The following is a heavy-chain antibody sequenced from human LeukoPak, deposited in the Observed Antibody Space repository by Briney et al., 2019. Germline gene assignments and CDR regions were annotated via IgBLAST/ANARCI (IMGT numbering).Heavy chain of an antibody. Sequence: GASVKVSCKASGYTFTSYGISWVRQAPGQGLEWMGWISAYNGNANYAQKLQGRVTMTRNTSISTAYMELSSLRSEDTAVYYCARAGSIAARLLARWFDPWGQGTLVTVSS. D-gene: IGHD6-6*01. CDR3: ARAGSIAARLLARWFDP. CDR2: ISAYNGNA. CDR1: GYTFTSYG. V-gene: IGHV1-18*01. J-gene: IGHJ5*02.